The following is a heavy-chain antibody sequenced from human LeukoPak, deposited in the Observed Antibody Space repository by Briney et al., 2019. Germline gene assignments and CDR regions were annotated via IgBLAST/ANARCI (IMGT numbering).Heavy chain of an antibody. D-gene: IGHD5-24*01. J-gene: IGHJ5*02. V-gene: IGHV3-23*01. CDR3: AKQFVDI. CDR2: ISETGDRT. Sequence: GGSLRLSCAVSGFIVSSDYMSWVRQAPGKGLEWVSAISETGDRTHYADSVKGQFTVSRDKPKDTLYLQMDSLRAEDTAVYYCAKQFVDIWGQGTLVTVSS. CDR1: GFIVSSDY.